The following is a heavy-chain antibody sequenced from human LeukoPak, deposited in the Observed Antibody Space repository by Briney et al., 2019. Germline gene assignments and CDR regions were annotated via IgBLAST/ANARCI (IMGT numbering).Heavy chain of an antibody. J-gene: IGHJ3*02. CDR2: IYSDSTT. CDR3: GRGGIWGHAFDI. V-gene: IGHV3-66*01. CDR1: GFTVSSNY. Sequence: GGSLRLSGAASGFTVSSNYMSWARQAPGKRLEWVSIIYSDSTTDYADSVKGRFTISSDSSKNSLYLQLNSLRAEDTAVYYCGRGGIWGHAFDIWGQGTVVTVSS. D-gene: IGHD2-15*01.